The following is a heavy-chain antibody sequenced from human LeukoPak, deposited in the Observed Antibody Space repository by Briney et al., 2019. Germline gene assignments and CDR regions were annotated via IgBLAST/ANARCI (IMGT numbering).Heavy chain of an antibody. CDR2: VYYSGST. CDR3: ARHGRQHHHFDY. CDR1: GGSISPYY. J-gene: IGHJ4*02. Sequence: PSETLSLTCIVSGGSISPYYWSWIRQPPGKGLEYIGYVYYSGSTNCNPSLKSRVTILVDTSENQFSLKLSSVTAADTAVYYCARHGRQHHHFDYWCQGTLVTVSS. V-gene: IGHV4-59*08. D-gene: IGHD6-13*01.